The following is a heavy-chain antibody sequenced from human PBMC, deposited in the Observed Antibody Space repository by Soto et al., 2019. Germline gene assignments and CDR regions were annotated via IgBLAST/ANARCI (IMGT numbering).Heavy chain of an antibody. J-gene: IGHJ6*02. V-gene: IGHV3-9*01. Sequence: GGSLRLSCAASGFTFGDYAMHWVRQVPGRGLEWVSGFKWNSGDVGYADSVKGRFTISRDNARNSLYLQMNSLRPEDTAVYYCAKDRSSGSPYYGMDFWGQGTMVTVSS. CDR1: GFTFGDYA. CDR3: AKDRSSGSPYYGMDF. CDR2: FKWNSGDV. D-gene: IGHD3-10*01.